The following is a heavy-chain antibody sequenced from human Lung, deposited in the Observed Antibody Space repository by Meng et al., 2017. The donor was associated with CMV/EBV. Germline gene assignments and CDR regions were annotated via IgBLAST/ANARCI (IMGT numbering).Heavy chain of an antibody. Sequence: SCAASGFTFSNAWMSWVRQAPGKGLEWVGRIKSKTDGGTTDDAVPVKGRFTISRDDSKNTLYLQMNSLKTEDTAVYYCTTEEYLSYDYGMDVWGQGXTVTVSS. D-gene: IGHD2-2*01. J-gene: IGHJ6*02. CDR1: GFTFSNAW. V-gene: IGHV3-15*01. CDR2: IKSKTDGGTT. CDR3: TTEEYLSYDYGMDV.